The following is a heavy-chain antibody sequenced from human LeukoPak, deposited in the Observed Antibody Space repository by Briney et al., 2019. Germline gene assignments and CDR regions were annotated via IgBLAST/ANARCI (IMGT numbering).Heavy chain of an antibody. CDR1: GFTVRSYF. CDR3: ARGSDIVATTPGS. CDR2: IYKTGAT. J-gene: IGHJ4*02. D-gene: IGHD5-12*01. Sequence: GGSLRLSCAASGFTVRSYFMTWVRQAPGKGLEWASIIYKTGATYYADSVKGRFTISRDNSKNTLYLQMNSLRAEDTAIYYCARGSDIVATTPGSWGQGTLVTVSS. V-gene: IGHV3-53*01.